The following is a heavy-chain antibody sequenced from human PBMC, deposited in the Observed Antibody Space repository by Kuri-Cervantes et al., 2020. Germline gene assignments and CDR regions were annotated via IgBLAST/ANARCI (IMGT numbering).Heavy chain of an antibody. Sequence: GESLKISCVISGFSISNIWMSWVRQAPGKGLEWVANIKQDGSEKYYVDSVKGRFTISRDNAKNSLYLQMNSLRAEDTAVYYCAREGDSSGWYTMDYWGQGTLVTVSS. CDR2: IKQDGSEK. V-gene: IGHV3-7*01. CDR1: GFSISNIW. J-gene: IGHJ4*02. D-gene: IGHD6-19*01. CDR3: AREGDSSGWYTMDY.